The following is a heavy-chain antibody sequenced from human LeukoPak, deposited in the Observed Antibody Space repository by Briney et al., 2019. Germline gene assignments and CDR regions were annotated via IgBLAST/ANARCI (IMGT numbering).Heavy chain of an antibody. CDR2: NQSGDSDT. Sequence: GESLKISCKGSGYSFTSYWIGWVRQMPGKVQGLGGINQSGDSDTRYSPSFQGQVTISADKSISTAYLQWSSLKASDTAMYYCARLLIAIFGVDNDAFDIWGQGTMVTVSS. CDR1: GYSFTSYW. CDR3: ARLLIAIFGVDNDAFDI. D-gene: IGHD3-3*01. J-gene: IGHJ3*02. V-gene: IGHV5-51*01.